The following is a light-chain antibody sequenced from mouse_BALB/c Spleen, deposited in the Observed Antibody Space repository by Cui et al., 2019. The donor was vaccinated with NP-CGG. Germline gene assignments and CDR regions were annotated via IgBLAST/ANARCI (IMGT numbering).Light chain of an antibody. Sequence: QAVVTQESALTTSPGETVTLTCRSSTGAVTTSNYANWVQEKPDHLFTGLIGGTNNRAPGVPARFSGSLIGDKAALTITGAQTEDEAIYFCALWHSNHWVFGSGTKVTVL. J-gene: IGLJ3*01. CDR2: GTN. CDR1: TGAVTTSNY. CDR3: ALWHSNHWV. V-gene: IGLV1*01.